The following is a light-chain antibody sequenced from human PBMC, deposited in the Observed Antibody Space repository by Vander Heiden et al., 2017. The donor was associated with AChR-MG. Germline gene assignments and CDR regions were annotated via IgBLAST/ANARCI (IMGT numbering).Light chain of an antibody. V-gene: IGKV1-39*01. Sequence: DIQLTQSPSSLSASVGDRVTITCRASQSISHYLNWYQQKPGKAPNLLIYTASTLQSGVPSRFSGSGSGTDFTLTISSLQPEDFATYYCQQSYTILWTFGQGTNVEIK. CDR1: QSISHY. CDR3: QQSYTILWT. J-gene: IGKJ1*01. CDR2: TAS.